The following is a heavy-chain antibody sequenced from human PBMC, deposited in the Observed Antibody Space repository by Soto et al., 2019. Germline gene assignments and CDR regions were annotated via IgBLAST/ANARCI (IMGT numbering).Heavy chain of an antibody. D-gene: IGHD4-17*01. V-gene: IGHV3-11*01. J-gene: IGHJ3*02. CDR1: EFTFSDYY. CDR2: ISSSGTTI. CDR3: ARGMTMVTRDAFDI. Sequence: GGSLRLSCAAFEFTFSDYYMTWVRQAPGKGLEWVSFISSSGTTIYYADSVRGRFTISRDNAKNSLYLQMNSLRAEDTAVYYCARGMTMVTRDAFDIWGQGTMVTVSS.